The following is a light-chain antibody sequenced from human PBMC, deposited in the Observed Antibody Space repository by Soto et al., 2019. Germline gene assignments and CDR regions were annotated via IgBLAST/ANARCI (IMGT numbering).Light chain of an antibody. J-gene: IGLJ3*02. CDR1: SGHSSYI. Sequence: QLVLTQSSSPSASLGSSVKLTCTLSSGHSSYIIALHQQQPGKAPRYLMKLEGSGSYNKGSGVPDRFSGSSSGADRYLTISNLQFEDEADYYCETWDSNTHTVFGGGTKLTVL. CDR3: ETWDSNTHTV. CDR2: LEGSGSY. V-gene: IGLV4-60*02.